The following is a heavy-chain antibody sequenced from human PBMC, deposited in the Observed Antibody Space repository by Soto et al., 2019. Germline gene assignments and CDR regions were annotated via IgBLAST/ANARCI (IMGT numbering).Heavy chain of an antibody. J-gene: IGHJ4*02. CDR1: GFTFSNYN. Sequence: EVQLVESGGGLVKPGGSLRLSCAASGFTFSNYNINWVRQAPGKGLEWVSSISGSSNFIYYADSVKGRFTISRDNAKNSLYLQMNSLRVEDTAVYYCATPMALPGSDYWGKGTLVTVSS. CDR2: ISGSSNFI. CDR3: ATPMALPGSDY. D-gene: IGHD3-10*01. V-gene: IGHV3-21*01.